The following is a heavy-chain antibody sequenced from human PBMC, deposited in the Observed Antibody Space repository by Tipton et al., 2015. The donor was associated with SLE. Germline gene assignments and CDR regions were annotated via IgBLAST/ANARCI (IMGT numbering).Heavy chain of an antibody. J-gene: IGHJ3*02. CDR2: IYYSGST. CDR1: GGSISSSTYY. D-gene: IGHD6-13*01. Sequence: TLSLTCTVSGGSISSSTYYWGWIRQPPGKGLEWIGSIYYSGSTFYNPSLKSRVTISVDTSKNQFSLKLSSVTAADTAVYYCAGQQLPSVRAFDIWGQGTMVTVSS. V-gene: IGHV4-39*07. CDR3: AGQQLPSVRAFDI.